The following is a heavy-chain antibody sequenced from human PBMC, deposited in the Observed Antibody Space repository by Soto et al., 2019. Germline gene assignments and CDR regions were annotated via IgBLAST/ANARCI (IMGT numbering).Heavy chain of an antibody. V-gene: IGHV6-1*01. D-gene: IGHD6-13*01. CDR2: TYYRSKWYN. CDR1: GDSVSSNSAA. CDR3: ARDSLPYSSSWYDRGDY. Sequence: PSQTLSLTCAISGDSVSSNSAAWNWIRQSPSRGLEWLGRTYYRSKWYNDYAVSVKSRITINPDTSNNQFSLQLNSVTPEDTAVYYCARDSLPYSSSWYDRGDYWGQGTLVTVSS. J-gene: IGHJ4*02.